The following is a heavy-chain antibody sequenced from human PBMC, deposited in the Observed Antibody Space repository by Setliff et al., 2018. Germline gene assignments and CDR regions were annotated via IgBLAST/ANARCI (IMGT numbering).Heavy chain of an antibody. CDR2: ISHSGSA. CDR1: GDFVTSRYYH. CDR3: ARDPGFRSGTWSLDL. D-gene: IGHD3-10*01. Sequence: SETLSLTCTVSGDFVTSRYYHWSWIRRPAGKGLEWIGEISHSGSANYNPSLKRRVTMSVDTSKNQFSLKLRSVTAADTAVYYCARDPGFRSGTWSLDLWGQGTQVTVSS. V-gene: IGHV4-61*10. J-gene: IGHJ5*02.